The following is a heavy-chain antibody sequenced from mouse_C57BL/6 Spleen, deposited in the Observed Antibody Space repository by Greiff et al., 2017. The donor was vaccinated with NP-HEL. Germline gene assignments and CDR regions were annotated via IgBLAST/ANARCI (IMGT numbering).Heavy chain of an antibody. CDR2: ISDGGSYT. D-gene: IGHD2-4*01. Sequence: EVHLVESGGGLVKPGGSLKLSCAASGFTFSSYAMSWVRQTPEKRLEWVATISDGGSYTYYPDNVKGRFTISRDNAKNNLYLQMSHQKSEDTAIYYCARGLRPTYWYFDVWGTGTTVTVSS. CDR1: GFTFSSYA. V-gene: IGHV5-4*01. CDR3: ARGLRPTYWYFDV. J-gene: IGHJ1*03.